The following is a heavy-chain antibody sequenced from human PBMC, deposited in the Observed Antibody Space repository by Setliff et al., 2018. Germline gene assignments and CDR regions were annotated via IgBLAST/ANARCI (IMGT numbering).Heavy chain of an antibody. J-gene: IGHJ4*02. Sequence: ASVKVSCKASGYTLTNYYIHWERQAPGQGLEWMGIINPSGGLTRYAQKFQGRVTMTRDASTNTVYMEVSSLRSDDTAVYYCVRGSGPRVVVAMPFDYWGQGTPVTVSS. D-gene: IGHD2-2*01. CDR3: VRGSGPRVVVAMPFDY. CDR1: GYTLTNYY. V-gene: IGHV1-46*01. CDR2: INPSGGLT.